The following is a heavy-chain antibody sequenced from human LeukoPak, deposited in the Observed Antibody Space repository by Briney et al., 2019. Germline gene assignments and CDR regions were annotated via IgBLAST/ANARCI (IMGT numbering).Heavy chain of an antibody. V-gene: IGHV1-2*04. CDR3: ARDRGITVAGTMGYYYGVDV. CDR2: INPNSGGT. J-gene: IGHJ6*02. Sequence: ALVKVSCKASGYTFTGFYIHWVRQAPGQGLEWMGWINPNSGGTNYAQKFQGWVTMTRDSSISTAYMELSRLRSDDTAVYYCARDRGITVAGTMGYYYGVDVWGQGTTVTVSS. CDR1: GYTFTGFY. D-gene: IGHD6-19*01.